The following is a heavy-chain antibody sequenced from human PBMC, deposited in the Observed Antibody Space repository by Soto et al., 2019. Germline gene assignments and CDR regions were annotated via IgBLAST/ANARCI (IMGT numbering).Heavy chain of an antibody. CDR1: GFTFSDYY. V-gene: IGHV3-11*01. CDR3: ARGIDVLRFLEWLPNDY. J-gene: IGHJ4*02. Sequence: GGSLRLSCAASGFTFSDYYMSWIRQAPGKGLEWVSYISSSGSTIYYADSVKGRFTISRDNAKNSLYLQMNSLRAEDTAVYYCARGIDVLRFLEWLPNDYWGQGTLVTVSS. CDR2: ISSSGSTI. D-gene: IGHD3-3*01.